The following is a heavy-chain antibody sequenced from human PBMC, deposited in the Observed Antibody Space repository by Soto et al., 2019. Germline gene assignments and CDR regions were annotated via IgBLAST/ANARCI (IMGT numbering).Heavy chain of an antibody. CDR2: VNPNSGNT. CDR3: ARGRDIVVVVAAEITDAFDI. V-gene: IGHV1-8*01. CDR1: GYTFTSYD. D-gene: IGHD2-15*01. J-gene: IGHJ3*02. Sequence: ASVKVSCKASGYTFTSYDINWVRQATGQGLEWMGWVNPNSGNTGYAQKFQGRVTMTRNTSISTAYMELSSLRSEDTAVYYCARGRDIVVVVAAEITDAFDIWGQGTMVTVSS.